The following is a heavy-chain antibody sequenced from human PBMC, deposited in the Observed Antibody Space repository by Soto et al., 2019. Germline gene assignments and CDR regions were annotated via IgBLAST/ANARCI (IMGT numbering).Heavy chain of an antibody. CDR3: TTETDYSNYFDY. CDR2: IRSKADGGTT. V-gene: IGHV3-15*07. D-gene: IGHD4-4*01. Sequence: GGSLRLSCAASGFTFNNAWVNWVRQAPGKGLEWVGRIRSKADGGTTDYAASVKDRFTISRDDSKNTLHLQMNSLKIEDTAVYYCTTETDYSNYFDYWGQGTLVTVSS. CDR1: GFTFNNAW. J-gene: IGHJ4*02.